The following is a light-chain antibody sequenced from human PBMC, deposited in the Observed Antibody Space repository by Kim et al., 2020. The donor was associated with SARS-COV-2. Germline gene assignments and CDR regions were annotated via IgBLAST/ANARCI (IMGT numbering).Light chain of an antibody. CDR2: DIS. V-gene: IGLV2-14*03. J-gene: IGLJ2*01. CDR3: SSYTSSSTVL. Sequence: QSALTQPASVSGSPGQSITISCTGSSNDIGNYNYVSWHQHHPGRAPKLLIYDISDRPSGVSARFSGSKSGNTASLTIAGLQSEDEAVYYCSSYTSSSTVLFGGGTKVTVL. CDR1: SNDIGNYNY.